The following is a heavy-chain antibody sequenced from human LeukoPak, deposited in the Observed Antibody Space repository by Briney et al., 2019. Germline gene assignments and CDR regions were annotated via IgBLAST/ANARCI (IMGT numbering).Heavy chain of an antibody. Sequence: ASVKVSCKASGGTLTGYAFSWVRQPPGKGLEWMGRFIPTLGIANYAQKFQGRVTITADKSTSTAYMELSSLRSEDTAVYYCARDGGTMIVVVNPWYNWFDPWGQGTLVTVSS. CDR2: FIPTLGIA. D-gene: IGHD3-22*01. CDR3: ARDGGTMIVVVNPWYNWFDP. CDR1: GGTLTGYA. V-gene: IGHV1-69*04. J-gene: IGHJ5*02.